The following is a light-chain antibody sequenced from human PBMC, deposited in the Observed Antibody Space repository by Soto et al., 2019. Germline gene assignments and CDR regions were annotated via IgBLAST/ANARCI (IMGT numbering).Light chain of an antibody. V-gene: IGLV2-14*03. CDR3: SSYTSGGNYV. Sequence: QSALTQPASVSGSPGQSITISCTGTSSDVAAYNYVSWYQQHPGKAPKLMVYDVSNRPSGVSNRFSGSNSGNTASLTISGLQAEDEADYYCSSYTSGGNYVFGTGTKLTVL. J-gene: IGLJ1*01. CDR1: SSDVAAYNY. CDR2: DVS.